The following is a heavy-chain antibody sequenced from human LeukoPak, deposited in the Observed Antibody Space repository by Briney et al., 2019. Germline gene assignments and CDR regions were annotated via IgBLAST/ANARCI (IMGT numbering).Heavy chain of an antibody. Sequence: GRSLRLSCAASGFTFSSYGMHWVRQAPGKGLEGVANIKKDGSGISYVDSVQGRFIISRDNAKNSLYLQMNSLRVEDTAVYFCAGGNSMNVWGQGTLVTVSS. CDR1: GFTFSSYG. CDR3: AGGNSMNV. D-gene: IGHD1/OR15-1a*01. V-gene: IGHV3-7*03. J-gene: IGHJ4*02. CDR2: IKKDGSGI.